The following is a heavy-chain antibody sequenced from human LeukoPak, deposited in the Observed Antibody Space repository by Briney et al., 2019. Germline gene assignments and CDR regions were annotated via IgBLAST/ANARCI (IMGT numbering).Heavy chain of an antibody. J-gene: IGHJ4*02. D-gene: IGHD3-10*01. CDR3: ARLITMVRGVIEDY. CDR1: GGSISSSSYY. CDR2: IYYSGST. V-gene: IGHV4-39*07. Sequence: SETLSLTCTVSGGSISSSSYYWDWIRQPPGKGLEWIGSIYYSGSTYYNPSLKSRVTISVDTSKNQFSLKLSSVTAADTAVYYCARLITMVRGVIEDYWGQGTLVTVSS.